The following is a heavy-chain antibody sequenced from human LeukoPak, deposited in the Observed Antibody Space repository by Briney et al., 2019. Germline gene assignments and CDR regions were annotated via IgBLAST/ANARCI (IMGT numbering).Heavy chain of an antibody. D-gene: IGHD1-7*01. J-gene: IGHJ4*02. CDR2: IIPILGIA. CDR3: ARGTTRLAFDY. Sequence: SVKVSCKASGGTFSSYAISWVRQAPGQGLEWMGRIIPILGIANYAQKFQGRVTITADKSTSTAFMELSSLRSEDTAVYYCARGTTRLAFDYWGQGNLVNVFS. CDR1: GGTFSSYA. V-gene: IGHV1-69*04.